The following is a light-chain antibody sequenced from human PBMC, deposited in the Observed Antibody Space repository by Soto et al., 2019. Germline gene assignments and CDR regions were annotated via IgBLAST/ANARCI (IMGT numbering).Light chain of an antibody. CDR3: QLRSNWPPTWT. CDR1: QSISNY. Sequence: EIVLTQSPATLSLSPGERATLSCRASQSISNYLAWYQHKPGQAPRLLIYDASSRATGIPARFGGSGSGTDFTLTISSLGPEDFAVYFCQLRSNWPPTWTFGQGTKVEVK. J-gene: IGKJ1*01. CDR2: DAS. V-gene: IGKV3-11*01.